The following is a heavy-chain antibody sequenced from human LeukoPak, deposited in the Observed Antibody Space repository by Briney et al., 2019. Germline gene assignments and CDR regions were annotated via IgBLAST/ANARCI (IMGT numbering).Heavy chain of an antibody. CDR1: GGSISSSSYY. D-gene: IGHD3-22*01. CDR2: IYYSGST. Sequence: PSETLSLTCTVSGGSISSSSYYWGWIRQPPGKGLEWIGSIYYSGSTYYNPSLKSRVTISVDTSKNQFSLKLSSVTAADTAVYYCARHKSSGIFGIVVVITNNWFDPWGQGTLVTVSS. V-gene: IGHV4-39*01. J-gene: IGHJ5*02. CDR3: ARHKSSGIFGIVVVITNNWFDP.